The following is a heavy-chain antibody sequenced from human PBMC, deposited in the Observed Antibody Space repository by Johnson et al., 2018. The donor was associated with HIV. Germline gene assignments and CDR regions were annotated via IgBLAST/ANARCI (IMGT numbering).Heavy chain of an antibody. V-gene: IGHV3-30-3*01. D-gene: IGHD6-19*01. Sequence: QEQLVESGGGVVQPGRSLRLSCAASGFTFSSYAMHWVRQAPGKGLEWVAVISYDGSNKYYADSVKGRFTISRDNSKNTLYLQMNSLRAEDTAVYYCASTSRGWFYAFDIWGQGTMVTVSS. CDR1: GFTFSSYA. CDR3: ASTSRGWFYAFDI. CDR2: ISYDGSNK. J-gene: IGHJ3*02.